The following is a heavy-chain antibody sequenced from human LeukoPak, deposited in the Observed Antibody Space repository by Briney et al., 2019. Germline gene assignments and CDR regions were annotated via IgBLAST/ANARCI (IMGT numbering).Heavy chain of an antibody. D-gene: IGHD2/OR15-2a*01. J-gene: IGHJ4*02. CDR3: ARHFSTTHRDWVDY. Sequence: PGGSLRLSCAASGFTFSSYGMHWVRQAPGKGLEWVAVIWYDGSNKYYADSVKGRFTISRDNAKNTLFLQMNSLRAEDTAVYYCARHFSTTHRDWVDYWGQGTLVTVSS. CDR2: IWYDGSNK. CDR1: GFTFSSYG. V-gene: IGHV3-33*01.